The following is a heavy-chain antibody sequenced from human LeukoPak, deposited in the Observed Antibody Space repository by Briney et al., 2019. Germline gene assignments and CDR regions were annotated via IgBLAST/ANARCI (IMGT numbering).Heavy chain of an antibody. CDR2: INHSGST. V-gene: IGHV4-39*07. CDR3: ARLRGVVITPRFDY. CDR1: GGSISSSSYY. Sequence: SETLSLTCTVSGGSISSSSYYWSWIRQPPGKGLEWVGEINHSGSTNYNPSLKSRVTISVDTSKNQFSLKLSSVTAADTAVYYCARLRGVVITPRFDYWGQGTLVTVSS. D-gene: IGHD3-3*01. J-gene: IGHJ4*02.